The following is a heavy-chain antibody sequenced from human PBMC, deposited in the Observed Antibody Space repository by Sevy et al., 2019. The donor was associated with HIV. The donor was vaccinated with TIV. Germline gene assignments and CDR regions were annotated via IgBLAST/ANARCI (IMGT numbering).Heavy chain of an antibody. D-gene: IGHD4-17*01. CDR2: ILYDGSNK. CDR3: AREAPEGDYSYYYSMDV. Sequence: GGSLRLSCAASGFTFSRNGMHWVRQAPGKGLEWVAFILYDGSNKYSADSVKGRCTISRDNSKNTLYLQMNSLRAEDTAVYYCAREAPEGDYSYYYSMDVWGQGTTVTVSS. V-gene: IGHV3-30*03. J-gene: IGHJ6*02. CDR1: GFTFSRNG.